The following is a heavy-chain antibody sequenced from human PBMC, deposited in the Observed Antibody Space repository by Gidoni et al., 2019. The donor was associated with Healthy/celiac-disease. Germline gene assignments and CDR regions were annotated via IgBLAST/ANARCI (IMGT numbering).Heavy chain of an antibody. D-gene: IGHD6-13*01. CDR2: IYPGDSDT. CDR3: ARSGASPIAAAGRYYYYYGMDV. CDR1: SFTSYW. Sequence: SFTSYWIGWVRQMPGKGLEWMGIIYPGDSDTRYSPSFQGQVTISADKSISTAYLQWSSLKASDTAMYYCARSGASPIAAAGRYYYYYGMDVWGQGTTVTVSS. V-gene: IGHV5-51*01. J-gene: IGHJ6*02.